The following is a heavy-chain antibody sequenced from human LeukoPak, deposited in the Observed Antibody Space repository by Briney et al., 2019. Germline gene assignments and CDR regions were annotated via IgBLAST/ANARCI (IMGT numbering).Heavy chain of an antibody. J-gene: IGHJ6*02. Sequence: ASVRLSCKASGYTSTSYYINWVRQATGQGLEWMGWMNPNSSNTGYAQKFQGRVTMTRNTSISTAYMELSSLRSEDTAVYYCARPHCSSTSCRKSYYYGMDVWGQGTTVIVSS. CDR1: GYTSTSYY. CDR2: MNPNSSNT. CDR3: ARPHCSSTSCRKSYYYGMDV. D-gene: IGHD2-2*01. V-gene: IGHV1-8*01.